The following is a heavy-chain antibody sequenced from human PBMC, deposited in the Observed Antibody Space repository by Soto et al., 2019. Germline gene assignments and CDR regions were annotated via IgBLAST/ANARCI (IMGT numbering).Heavy chain of an antibody. CDR3: AKGLYDFWSGYDY. D-gene: IGHD3-3*01. CDR2: ISYDGSNQ. V-gene: IGHV3-30*18. Sequence: QVQLVESGGGVVQPGRSLRLSCAASGFTFSSYGMHWVRQAPGKGLEWVAVISYDGSNQYYADSVKGRFTISRDNSKNTLYLQMNSLRAEDTAVYYCAKGLYDFWSGYDYWGQGTLVTVSS. J-gene: IGHJ4*02. CDR1: GFTFSSYG.